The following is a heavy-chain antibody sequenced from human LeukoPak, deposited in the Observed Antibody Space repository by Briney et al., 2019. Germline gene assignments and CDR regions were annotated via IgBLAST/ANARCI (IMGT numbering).Heavy chain of an antibody. CDR3: ARATPYFDY. J-gene: IGHJ4*02. Sequence: SETLSLTCTVSGGSISSYYWSWIRQPPGKGLEWIGYIYYSGSTNYNPSLKSRVTISVDTSKNQFSLKLSSVTAADTAVYYCARATPYFDYWGQGTLVTVSS. V-gene: IGHV4-59*01. CDR1: GGSISSYY. CDR2: IYYSGST.